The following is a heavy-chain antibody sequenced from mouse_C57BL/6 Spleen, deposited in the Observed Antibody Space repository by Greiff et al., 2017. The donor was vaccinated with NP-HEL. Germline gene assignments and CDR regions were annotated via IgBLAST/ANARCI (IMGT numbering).Heavy chain of an antibody. J-gene: IGHJ2*01. V-gene: IGHV1-52*01. CDR1: GYTFTSYW. Sequence: QVQLQQPGAELVRPGSSVKLSCKASGYTFTSYWMHWVKQRPIQGLEWIGNIDPSDSETHYNQKFKDKATLTVDKSSSTAYMQLSSLTSEDSAVYYCARTRTAQATSYYFDYWGQGTTLTVSS. CDR3: ARTRTAQATSYYFDY. CDR2: IDPSDSET. D-gene: IGHD3-2*02.